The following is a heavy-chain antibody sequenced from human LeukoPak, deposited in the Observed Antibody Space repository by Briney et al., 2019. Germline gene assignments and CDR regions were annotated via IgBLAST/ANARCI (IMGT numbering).Heavy chain of an antibody. V-gene: IGHV4-34*01. CDR3: ARQRGTPSKYYFDY. CDR2: INRSGST. D-gene: IGHD7-27*01. J-gene: IGHJ4*02. Sequence: SETLSLTCAVYGGSFSGYYWSWIRQPPGKGLEWIGEINRSGSTNYNPSLKSRVTISVDTSKNQFSLKLSSVTAADTAVYYCARQRGTPSKYYFDYWGQGTLATVSS. CDR1: GGSFSGYY.